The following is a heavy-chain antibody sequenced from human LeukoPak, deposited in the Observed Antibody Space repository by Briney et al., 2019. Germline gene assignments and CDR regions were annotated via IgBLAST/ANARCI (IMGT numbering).Heavy chain of an antibody. CDR3: AKDIGPVGYYYMDV. D-gene: IGHD1-26*01. CDR1: GFTFDDYA. J-gene: IGHJ6*03. Sequence: SLRLSCAASGFTFDDYAMHWVRQAPGKGLEWVSGISWNSGSIGYADSVKGRFTISRDNAKNCLYLQMNSLRAEDTALYYCAKDIGPVGYYYMDVWGKGTTVTVSS. CDR2: ISWNSGSI. V-gene: IGHV3-9*01.